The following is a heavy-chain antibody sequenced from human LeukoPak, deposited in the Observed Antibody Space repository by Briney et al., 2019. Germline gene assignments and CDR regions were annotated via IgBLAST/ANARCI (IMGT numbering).Heavy chain of an antibody. J-gene: IGHJ4*02. V-gene: IGHV4-4*02. CDR3: ARDPGAFPYFFDN. CDR1: GASVSRNW. D-gene: IGHD4/OR15-4a*01. CDR2: IHHSGGT. Sequence: SGTLSLTCTVSGASVSRNWWSWVRQPPGKGLEWIGEIHHSGGTNYNPSLKSRVTMSLDNSNNHFSLKLSSVTAADTAVYFCARDPGAFPYFFDNWGQGTLVTVSS.